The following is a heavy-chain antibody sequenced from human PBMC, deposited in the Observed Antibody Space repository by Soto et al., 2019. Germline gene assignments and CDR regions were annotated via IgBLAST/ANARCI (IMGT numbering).Heavy chain of an antibody. V-gene: IGHV4-61*01. CDR2: IYYSGST. Sequence: SETLSLTCTVSGGSVSSGSYYWSWIRQPPGKGLEWIGYIYYSGSTNYNPSLKSRVTISVDTSKNQFSLKLSSVTAADTAVYYCATSDFTGTNYGMDVWGQGTTVTVSS. D-gene: IGHD3-3*01. J-gene: IGHJ6*02. CDR3: ATSDFTGTNYGMDV. CDR1: GGSVSSGSYY.